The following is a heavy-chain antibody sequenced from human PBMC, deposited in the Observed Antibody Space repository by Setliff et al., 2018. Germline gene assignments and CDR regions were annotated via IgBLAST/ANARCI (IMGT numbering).Heavy chain of an antibody. Sequence: PSETLSLTCTVSGGSISSSTNYWGWIRQPPGKGLEWIGNIYDRESTNYNPSLKSRVTISEDTSKSQSSLKLSSVTAADTAVYYCARGFTAQPAMLRGNWFDPWGRGTLVTVSS. J-gene: IGHJ5*02. CDR3: ARGFTAQPAMLRGNWFDP. CDR1: GGSISSSTNY. CDR2: IYDREST. D-gene: IGHD3-16*01. V-gene: IGHV4-39*07.